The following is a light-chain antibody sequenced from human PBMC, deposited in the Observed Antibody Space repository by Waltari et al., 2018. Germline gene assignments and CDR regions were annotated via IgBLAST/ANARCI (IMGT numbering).Light chain of an antibody. J-gene: IGKJ4*01. Sequence: DIQMTQSPSSLYASVGDRVTITCRASQSIANYLNWYQQKAGQAPSFLIYAASRLRGGVPSRFSGRGSGTDFTLTISSLQPEDFATYYCQQTYSTPHNFGGGTKVEIK. V-gene: IGKV1-39*01. CDR2: AAS. CDR1: QSIANY. CDR3: QQTYSTPHN.